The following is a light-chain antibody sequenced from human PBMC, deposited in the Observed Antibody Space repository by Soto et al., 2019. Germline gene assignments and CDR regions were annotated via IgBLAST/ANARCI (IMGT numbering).Light chain of an antibody. Sequence: EIVLTQSPATLSVSPGERVTLSCRASQSVSDNLAWYQQKPGQAPRLLIYGASIRATDIPARFSGSGSGTEFSLTISSLQSEDFAVYHCQQYNDWPLTFGGGTKVEIK. CDR3: QQYNDWPLT. J-gene: IGKJ4*01. V-gene: IGKV3D-15*01. CDR2: GAS. CDR1: QSVSDN.